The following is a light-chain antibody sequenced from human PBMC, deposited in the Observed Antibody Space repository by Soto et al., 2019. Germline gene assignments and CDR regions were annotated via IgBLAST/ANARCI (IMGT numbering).Light chain of an antibody. CDR2: GAS. CDR3: QQYYTTRWT. V-gene: IGKV3-20*01. J-gene: IGKJ1*01. CDR1: QSVISSY. Sequence: EIVLTQSPGTLSLSPGERATLSCRASQSVISSYLAWYQQKPGQAPRLLIYGASSRATGIPDRFSGSGSGTDFTLTISSLQAEDVAVYYCQQYYTTRWTFGQGTKVDIK.